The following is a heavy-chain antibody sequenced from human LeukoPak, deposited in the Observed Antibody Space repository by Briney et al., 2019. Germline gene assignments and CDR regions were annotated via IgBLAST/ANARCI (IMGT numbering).Heavy chain of an antibody. Sequence: GSLRLSCAASGFTFSNRWMHWVRQAPGKGLVWISRINNDGTGAIYADSVKGRFTVSRDNAKNTVSLEMNSLRAEDTAVYYCARGGTAVFDLWGQGSLVTVSS. J-gene: IGHJ4*02. V-gene: IGHV3-74*01. D-gene: IGHD6-25*01. CDR1: GFTFSNRW. CDR3: ARGGTAVFDL. CDR2: INNDGTGA.